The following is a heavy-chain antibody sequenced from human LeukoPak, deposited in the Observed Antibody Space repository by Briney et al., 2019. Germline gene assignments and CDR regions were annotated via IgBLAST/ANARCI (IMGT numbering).Heavy chain of an antibody. CDR1: GYTLTELS. CDR2: FDPEDGET. Sequence: ASVKVSFKVSGYTLTELSMHWVRQAPGKGLEWMGGFDPEDGETIYAQKFQGRVTMTEDTSTDTAYMELSSLRSEDTAVYYCATDREVGRYYYDSSGYWKYWGQGTLVTVSS. CDR3: ATDREVGRYYYDSSGYWKY. J-gene: IGHJ4*02. V-gene: IGHV1-24*01. D-gene: IGHD3-22*01.